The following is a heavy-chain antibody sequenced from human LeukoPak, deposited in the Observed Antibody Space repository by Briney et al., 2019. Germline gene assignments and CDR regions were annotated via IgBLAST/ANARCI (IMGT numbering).Heavy chain of an antibody. J-gene: IGHJ3*02. CDR3: AREGPGGFDI. V-gene: IGHV3-7*01. CDR1: GFTFNNYA. CDR2: IKQDGSEK. D-gene: IGHD3-10*01. Sequence: GGSLRLSCAASGFTFNNYAMSWVRQTPGKGLEWVANIKQDGSEKSSVDSVKGRFTISRDNAKNSLYVQMNSLRVEDTAVYYCAREGPGGFDIWGQGTMVTVSS.